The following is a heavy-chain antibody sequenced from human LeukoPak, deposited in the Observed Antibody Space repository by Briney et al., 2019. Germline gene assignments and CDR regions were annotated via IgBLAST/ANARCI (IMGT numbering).Heavy chain of an antibody. J-gene: IGHJ5*02. CDR3: ARGSEWELPGSNWFDP. D-gene: IGHD1-26*01. V-gene: IGHV3-21*01. CDR2: ISSSSSYI. Sequence: GGSLRLSCAASGFTFSSYSMNWVRQAPGKGLEWVSSISSSSSYIYYADSVKGRFTISRDNAKNSLYLQMNSLRAEDTAVYYCARGSEWELPGSNWFDPWGQGTLVTVSS. CDR1: GFTFSSYS.